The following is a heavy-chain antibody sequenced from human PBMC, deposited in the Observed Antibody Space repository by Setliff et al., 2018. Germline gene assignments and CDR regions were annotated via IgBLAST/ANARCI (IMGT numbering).Heavy chain of an antibody. V-gene: IGHV4-34*01. CDR1: GGSFSGYY. CDR2: INHSGST. J-gene: IGHJ4*02. D-gene: IGHD5-12*01. CDR3: ARGGVQRWLQSHYFDY. Sequence: SETLSLTCAVYGGSFSGYYWSWIRQPPGKGLEWIGEINHSGSTNYNPSLKSRVTISVDTSKNQFSLKLSSVTAADTAVYYCARGGVQRWLQSHYFDYWGRERWSPSPQ.